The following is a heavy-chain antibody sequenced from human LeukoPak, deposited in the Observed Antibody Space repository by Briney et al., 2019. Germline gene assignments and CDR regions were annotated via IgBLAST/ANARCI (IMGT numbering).Heavy chain of an antibody. V-gene: IGHV3-33*08. D-gene: IGHD2-15*01. CDR3: ARARPLSGGSGAVFDY. J-gene: IGHJ4*02. Sequence: GGSLRLSCAASGFTFSSYGMHWVRQAPGKGLDWVAHLWYDGTNEYYAASVKGRFTISRDNSKNTLYLQMNSLRVEDTSVYYCARARPLSGGSGAVFDYWGQGTLVTVSS. CDR1: GFTFSSYG. CDR2: LWYDGTNE.